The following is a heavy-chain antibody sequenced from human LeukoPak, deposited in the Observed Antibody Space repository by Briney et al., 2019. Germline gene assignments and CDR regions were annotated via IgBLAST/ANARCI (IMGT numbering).Heavy chain of an antibody. J-gene: IGHJ5*02. CDR3: TRQADMRTWFDP. V-gene: IGHV5-51*01. CDR1: GYSFTSYW. Sequence: GESLKISCKGSGYSFTSYWIGWVRQMPGKGLEWMGIIYPGDSDTRYSPSFQGRVTISADKSISTAYLQWSSLKASGTAMYYCTRQADMRTWFDPWGQGTLVTVSS. CDR2: IYPGDSDT. D-gene: IGHD2-15*01.